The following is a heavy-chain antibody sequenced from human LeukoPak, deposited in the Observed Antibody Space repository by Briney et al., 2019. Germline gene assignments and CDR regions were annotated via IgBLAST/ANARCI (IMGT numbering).Heavy chain of an antibody. J-gene: IGHJ4*02. CDR2: MSPNSGDS. CDR3: ARGPPNWGYDY. Sequence: ASVKVSCKASGYTFTSYDFNWVRQATGQRPEWMGWMSPNSGDSGYAQKFQDRVTMTRNTSISTAYMELSSLRSDDTAVYYCARGPPNWGYDYWGPGTLVTVSS. CDR1: GYTFTSYD. V-gene: IGHV1-8*01. D-gene: IGHD7-27*01.